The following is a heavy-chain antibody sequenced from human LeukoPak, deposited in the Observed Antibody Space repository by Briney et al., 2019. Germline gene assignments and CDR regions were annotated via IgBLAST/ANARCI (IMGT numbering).Heavy chain of an antibody. CDR3: ARLRNRYDTSGYYPFDY. J-gene: IGHJ4*02. CDR2: IYYSGST. Sequence: PSETLSLTCTVSGGSISSGVYSWSWIRQHPGKGLEWIGYIYYSGSTYYNPSLKSRVTISVDTSKNQFSLKLSSVTAADTAMYYCARLRNRYDTSGYYPFDYWGQGTLVTVSS. CDR1: GGSISSGVYS. V-gene: IGHV4-30-4*08. D-gene: IGHD3-22*01.